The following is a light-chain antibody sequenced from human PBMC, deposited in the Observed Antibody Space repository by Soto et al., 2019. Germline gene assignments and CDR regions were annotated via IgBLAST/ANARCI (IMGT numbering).Light chain of an antibody. V-gene: IGKV1-9*01. Sequence: IQLTQSPSSLSASVGDRAAITCRASQGIRSYLAWYQQKPGEAPKLLISIASILQSGVPSRFSGSGSGTDFVLTISSLQPEDSATYYCQQLDSMPITFGQGTRLEIK. J-gene: IGKJ5*01. CDR1: QGIRSY. CDR2: IAS. CDR3: QQLDSMPIT.